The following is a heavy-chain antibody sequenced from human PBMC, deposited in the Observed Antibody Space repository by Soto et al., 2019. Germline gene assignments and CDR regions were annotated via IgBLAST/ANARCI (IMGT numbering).Heavy chain of an antibody. J-gene: IGHJ5*02. CDR3: ALIKDCSRTDCYLASFDP. CDR2: IFSNDDK. CDR1: GLSLSSGRLG. V-gene: IGHV2-26*01. D-gene: IGHD2-2*01. Sequence: KSCPTLVNPTETLTLTCTVSGLSLSSGRLGVSWIRQPPGKALEWLAHIFSNDDKSYSTSLRSRLTISKDTSRGQVVLTMTNMDPMDSATYYCALIKDCSRTDCYLASFDPWGQGTMVTVYS.